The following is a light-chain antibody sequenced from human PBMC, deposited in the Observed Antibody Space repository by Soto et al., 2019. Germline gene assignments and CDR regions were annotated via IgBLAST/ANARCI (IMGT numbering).Light chain of an antibody. Sequence: ETVMTQSPLSLPVTPGEPASISCRSSQSLLHSNGYNYLDWYLQKPGQSPQLLIYLGSNRASGVPVRFSGSGSGTDFTLKISRVEAEDVGVYYCMQALQTPWTFGQGTKVEIK. V-gene: IGKV2-28*01. J-gene: IGKJ1*01. CDR3: MQALQTPWT. CDR1: QSLLHSNGYNY. CDR2: LGS.